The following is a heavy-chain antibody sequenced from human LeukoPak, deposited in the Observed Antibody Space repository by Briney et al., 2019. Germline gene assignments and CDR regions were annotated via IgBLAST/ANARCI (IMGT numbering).Heavy chain of an antibody. V-gene: IGHV3-30*18. CDR2: ISYDGSNK. Sequence: GGSLRLSCAASGFTFSSYGMHWVRQAPGKGLEWVAVISYDGSNKYYADSVKGRFTISRDNSKNTLYLQMNSLRAEDTAVYYCAKTSFASITLAGHLYWGQGALVTVSS. D-gene: IGHD6-19*01. J-gene: IGHJ4*02. CDR1: GFTFSSYG. CDR3: AKTSFASITLAGHLY.